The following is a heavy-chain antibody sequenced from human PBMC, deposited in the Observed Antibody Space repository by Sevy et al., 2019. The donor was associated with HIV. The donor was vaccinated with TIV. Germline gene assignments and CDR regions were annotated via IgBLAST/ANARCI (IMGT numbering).Heavy chain of an antibody. CDR3: ARDEAGSGGSCYDI. Sequence: GGSLRLSCAASGFTFSSYSMNWVRQAPGKGLEWVSSISSSSGYIYYADSVKGRFTISRDNAKNSLYLQMNSLRAEDTAVYNCARDEAGSGGSCYDIWGQGTMVTVSS. V-gene: IGHV3-21*03. J-gene: IGHJ3*02. D-gene: IGHD2-15*01. CDR1: GFTFSSYS. CDR2: ISSSSGYI.